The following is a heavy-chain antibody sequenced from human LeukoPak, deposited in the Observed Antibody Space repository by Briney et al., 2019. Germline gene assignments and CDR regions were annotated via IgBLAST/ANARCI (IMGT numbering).Heavy chain of an antibody. J-gene: IGHJ4*02. CDR1: GFTFSSYA. V-gene: IGHV3-30*04. Sequence: GGSLRLSCAASGFTFSSYAMHWVRQAPGKGLEWVAVISYDGGNKYYPDSVKGRFTISRDNSKNTLYLQMNSLRGGDTSVYYCARDRGYTSGWPNFDYWGQGTLVTVSS. CDR3: ARDRGYTSGWPNFDY. CDR2: ISYDGGNK. D-gene: IGHD6-19*01.